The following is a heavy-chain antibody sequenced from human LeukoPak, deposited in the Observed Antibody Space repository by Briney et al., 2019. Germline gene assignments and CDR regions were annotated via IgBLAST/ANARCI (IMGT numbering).Heavy chain of an antibody. CDR2: IYTSGRT. CDR1: GVSISTYY. Sequence: PSETLSLTCTVSGVSISTYYWSWIRQPAGKALEWIGRIYTSGRTNYNPSLKSRVTISVDTSKNQFSLKLNSVTAADTAVYYCVRANYFDYWGQGTLVTVSS. J-gene: IGHJ4*02. CDR3: VRANYFDY. D-gene: IGHD2-8*01. V-gene: IGHV4-4*07.